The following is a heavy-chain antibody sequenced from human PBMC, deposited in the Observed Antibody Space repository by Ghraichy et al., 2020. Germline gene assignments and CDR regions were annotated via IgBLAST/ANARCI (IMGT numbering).Heavy chain of an antibody. Sequence: LSLTCAASGFTFSNAWMSWVRQAPGKGLEWVGRIKSKTDGGTTDYAAPVKGRFTISRDDSKNTLYLQMNSLKTEDTAVYYCTTDYYYDSSGYYLAQTFDYWGQGTLVTVSS. V-gene: IGHV3-15*01. CDR3: TTDYYYDSSGYYLAQTFDY. CDR1: GFTFSNAW. CDR2: IKSKTDGGTT. D-gene: IGHD3-22*01. J-gene: IGHJ4*02.